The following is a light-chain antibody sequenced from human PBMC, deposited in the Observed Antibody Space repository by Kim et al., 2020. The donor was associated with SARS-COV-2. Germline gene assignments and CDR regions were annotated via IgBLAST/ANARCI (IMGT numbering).Light chain of an antibody. Sequence: QRVNISCSGSSSNVGSNYVYWYQQLPGTAPKLLIYRNNQRPSGVPDRFSGSKSGISASLAISGLRSEDEADYYCAAWDDSLSGRGVFGGGTKVTVL. CDR3: AAWDDSLSGRGV. J-gene: IGLJ2*01. CDR1: SSNVGSNY. CDR2: RNN. V-gene: IGLV1-47*01.